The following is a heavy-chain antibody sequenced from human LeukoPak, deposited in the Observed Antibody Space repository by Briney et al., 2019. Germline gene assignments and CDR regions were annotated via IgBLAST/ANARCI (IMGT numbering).Heavy chain of an antibody. CDR3: ARFGSSTWYKGAFDI. CDR2: IVHSGNT. CDR1: GGSFSGYY. Sequence: SETLSLACAVYGGSFSGYYWSWIRQPPGKGLEWIGEIVHSGNTKYNPSLKSRVTISVDTSKNQFSLNLTSVTAADTAVYYCARFGSSTWYKGAFDIWGQGTMVTVAS. V-gene: IGHV4-34*12. D-gene: IGHD6-13*01. J-gene: IGHJ3*02.